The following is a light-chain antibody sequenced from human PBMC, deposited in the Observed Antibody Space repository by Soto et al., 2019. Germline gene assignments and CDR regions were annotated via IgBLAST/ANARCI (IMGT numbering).Light chain of an antibody. CDR1: SSDVCTYYF. Sequence: QSSLTQPRSVSGSPVQSVTISCTGTSSDVCTYYFFSWYQQHQGKAPRLMIFDVSGRPSGVPDRFSGSKSGNTASLTISGLQAEDEADYYRCLYAVXFYVVGTGTKVXV. CDR3: CLYAVXFYV. V-gene: IGLV2-11*01. CDR2: DVS. J-gene: IGLJ1*01.